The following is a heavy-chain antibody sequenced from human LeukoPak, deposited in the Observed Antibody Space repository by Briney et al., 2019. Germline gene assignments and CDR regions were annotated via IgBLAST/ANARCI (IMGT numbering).Heavy chain of an antibody. Sequence: SETLSLTCAVYGGSFSGYYWSWIRQPPGKGLEWIGEINHSGSTSYNPSLKSRVTISVDTSKNQFSLKLSSVTAADTAVYYCARGPLNYGSGRNDYWGLGTLVTVSS. CDR2: INHSGST. V-gene: IGHV4-34*01. J-gene: IGHJ4*02. CDR1: GGSFSGYY. CDR3: ARGPLNYGSGRNDY. D-gene: IGHD3-10*01.